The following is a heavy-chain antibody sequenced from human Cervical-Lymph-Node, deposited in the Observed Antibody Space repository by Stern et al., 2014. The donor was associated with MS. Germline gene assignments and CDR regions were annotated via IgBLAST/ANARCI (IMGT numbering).Heavy chain of an antibody. CDR2: VYYRGST. D-gene: IGHD1-26*01. Sequence: VQLVQSGPGLVKPSETLSLTCTVSGGSISSYYWSGIRQPPGKGLAWIGYVYYRGSTTYNPSLKSLVTISVAASPHQFSPKLRFVTAADPAVYYCARGGSNYYYYGMDVWGQGTTVTVSS. J-gene: IGHJ6*02. CDR1: GGSISSYY. CDR3: ARGGSNYYYYGMDV. V-gene: IGHV4-59*01.